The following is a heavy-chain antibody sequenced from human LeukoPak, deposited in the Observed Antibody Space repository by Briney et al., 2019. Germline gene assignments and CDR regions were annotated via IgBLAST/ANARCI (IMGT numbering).Heavy chain of an antibody. CDR3: ARLDPNGPDDY. J-gene: IGHJ4*02. V-gene: IGHV4-39*01. CDR1: GASTRGSPYS. CDR2: IHFSGTT. D-gene: IGHD2-8*01. Sequence: SETLSLTCSLSGASTRGSPYSWGWIRQPPGKGLEWIGNIHFSGTTYYSPSLKGRITISVDTSRNQFSLHLMSVAAADTALYYSARLDPNGPDDYWGQGTLVTVSS.